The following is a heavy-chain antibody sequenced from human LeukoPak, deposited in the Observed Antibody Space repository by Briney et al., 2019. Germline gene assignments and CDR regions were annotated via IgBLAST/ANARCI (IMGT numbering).Heavy chain of an antibody. D-gene: IGHD4-23*01. Sequence: SVKVSCKASGDTFSSYAISWVRQAPGQGLEWMGRIIPILGIANYAQKFQGRVTITADKSTSTAYMELSSLRSEDTAVYYCARDGHGGKTHYGMDVWGQGTTVTVSS. CDR1: GDTFSSYA. CDR3: ARDGHGGKTHYGMDV. V-gene: IGHV1-69*04. J-gene: IGHJ6*02. CDR2: IIPILGIA.